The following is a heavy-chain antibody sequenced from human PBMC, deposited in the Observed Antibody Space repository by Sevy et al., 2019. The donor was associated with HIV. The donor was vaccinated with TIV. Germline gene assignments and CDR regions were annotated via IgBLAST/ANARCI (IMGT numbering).Heavy chain of an antibody. Sequence: GGSLRLSCAASGFTFSIYAIHWVRQAPGKGLEWVAVISYDGSKKYYVDSVNGRFTISRDNSKNTRYLQMNSLRPEDTGVYYCARDLPSAVTNPFYYYGMDVLCQWTTVTVSS. D-gene: IGHD4-17*01. CDR3: ARDLPSAVTNPFYYYGMDV. J-gene: IGHJ6*02. V-gene: IGHV3-30*04. CDR2: ISYDGSKK. CDR1: GFTFSIYA.